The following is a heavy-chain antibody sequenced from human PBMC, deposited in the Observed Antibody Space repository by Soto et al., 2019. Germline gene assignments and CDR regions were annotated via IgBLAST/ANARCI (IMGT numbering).Heavy chain of an antibody. CDR1: GGTFNSYA. CDR2: TIAIFGTA. D-gene: IGHD3-22*01. V-gene: IGHV1-69*12. Sequence: QVQLVQSGAEVKKPGSSVKVSCKASGGTFNSYAISWVRQAPGQGLEWMGGTIAIFGTADYAQKFQGRVTIPAVESTSTAYMELSSLRSEDTAVYYCASHYNSGGYYYRGLDYWGQGTLVTVSS. J-gene: IGHJ4*02. CDR3: ASHYNSGGYYYRGLDY.